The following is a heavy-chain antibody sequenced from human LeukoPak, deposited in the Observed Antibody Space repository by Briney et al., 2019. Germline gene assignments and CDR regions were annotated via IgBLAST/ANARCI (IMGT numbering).Heavy chain of an antibody. V-gene: IGHV3-23*01. D-gene: IGHD6-25*01. Sequence: PGGSLRLSCVASGFTFSTYGMSWVRQAPGKGLEWVSAISGSGGSTYYADSVKGRFTISRDNSKNTLYLQMNSLRAEDTAVYYCASAGATTLILLYSWGQGGLVTVSS. CDR1: GFTFSTYG. CDR3: ASAGATTLILLYS. J-gene: IGHJ4*02. CDR2: ISGSGGST.